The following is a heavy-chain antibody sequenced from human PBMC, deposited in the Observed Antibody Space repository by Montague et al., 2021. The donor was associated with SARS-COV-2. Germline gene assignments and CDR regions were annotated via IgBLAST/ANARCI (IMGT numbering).Heavy chain of an antibody. CDR2: IYWDDDK. Sequence: VKPTQTLTLTCTFSGFSLSTSGMCVSWIRQPPGKALEWLALIYWDDDKRYSPSLKSRLTITKDTSKNQVVLTMTNMDPVDTATYYCAHRKVLAAAWDYGGQGTLVTVSS. D-gene: IGHD6-13*01. V-gene: IGHV2-5*08. J-gene: IGHJ4*02. CDR3: AHRKVLAAAWDY. CDR1: GFSLSTSGMC.